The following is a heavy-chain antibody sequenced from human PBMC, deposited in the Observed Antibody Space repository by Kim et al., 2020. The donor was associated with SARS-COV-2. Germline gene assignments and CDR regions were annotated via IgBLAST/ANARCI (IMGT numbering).Heavy chain of an antibody. CDR3: AKDLWFGATDYYYYYGMDV. V-gene: IGHV3-33*06. J-gene: IGHJ6*01. Sequence: GGSLRLSCAASGFTFSSYGMHWVRQAPGKGLEWVAVIWHDGSNKYYADSVKGRFTISRDNSKNTLYLQMNSLRAEDSAVYYCAKDLWFGATDYYYYYGMDVWGQGTTVTVSS. D-gene: IGHD3-10*01. CDR2: IWHDGSNK. CDR1: GFTFSSYG.